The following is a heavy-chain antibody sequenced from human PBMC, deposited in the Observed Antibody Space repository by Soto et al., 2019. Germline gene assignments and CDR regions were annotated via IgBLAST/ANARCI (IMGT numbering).Heavy chain of an antibody. CDR3: ARHGFYGDYSSNYFDP. Sequence: PGEALKISCKGSGYSFTNYWIAWVRQMPGKVLEYMGIIYPSDSTTRYSPSFQGQVTISADKSISTAYLQWNSLKASDTAMYYCARHGFYGDYSSNYFDPWGQGXLVTVSS. CDR2: IYPSDSTT. J-gene: IGHJ5*02. D-gene: IGHD4-17*01. CDR1: GYSFTNYW. V-gene: IGHV5-51*01.